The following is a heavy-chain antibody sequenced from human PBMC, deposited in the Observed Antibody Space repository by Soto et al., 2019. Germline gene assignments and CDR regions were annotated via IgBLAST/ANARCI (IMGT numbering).Heavy chain of an antibody. CDR3: ASTDIVLVPATILPFDP. D-gene: IGHD2-2*01. CDR2: IIPRSATS. Sequence: SVKVSCKASGDTFSTYTITWMRQAPGQGLEWMGGIIPRSATSKYAQKFQGRVTITADESTSTAYMELSSLRSEDTAVYYCASTDIVLVPATILPFDPWGQGTLVTVSS. CDR1: GDTFSTYT. V-gene: IGHV1-69*13. J-gene: IGHJ5*02.